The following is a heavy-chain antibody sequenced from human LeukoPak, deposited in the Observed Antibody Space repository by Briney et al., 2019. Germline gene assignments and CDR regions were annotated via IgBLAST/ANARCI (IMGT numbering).Heavy chain of an antibody. CDR1: GFTFSSYW. CDR3: ARDLLGSGWFAYYYYYYMDV. J-gene: IGHJ6*03. V-gene: IGHV3-7*01. CDR2: IKQDGSEK. D-gene: IGHD6-19*01. Sequence: GGSLRLSCAASGFTFSSYWMSWVRQAPGKGLEWVANIKQDGSEKYYVDSVKGRFTISRDNAKNSLYLQMNSLRAEDTAVYYCARDLLGSGWFAYYYYYYMDVWGKGTTVTISS.